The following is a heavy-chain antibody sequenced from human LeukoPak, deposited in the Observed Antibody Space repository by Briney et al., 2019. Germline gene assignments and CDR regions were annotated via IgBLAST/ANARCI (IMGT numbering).Heavy chain of an antibody. CDR2: IYYSGST. V-gene: IGHV4-39*07. D-gene: IGHD1-26*01. Sequence: SETLSLTCTVSGGSISSSSYYWGWIRQPPGKGLEWIGSIYYSGSTYYNPSLKSRVTISVDTSKNQFSLKLSSVTAADTAVYYCAREGSYGGYFDYWGQGTLVTVSS. J-gene: IGHJ4*02. CDR1: GGSISSSSYY. CDR3: AREGSYGGYFDY.